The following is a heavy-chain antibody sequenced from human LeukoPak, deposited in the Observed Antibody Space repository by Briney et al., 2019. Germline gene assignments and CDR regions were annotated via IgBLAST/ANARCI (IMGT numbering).Heavy chain of an antibody. CDR2: ISSSSSYI. CDR1: GFTFSSYS. J-gene: IGHJ6*03. Sequence: GGSLTLSCAASGFTFSSYSMNWVRQAPGKGLEWVSSISSSSSYIYYADSVKGRFTISRDNAKNSLYLQMNSLRAEDTAVYYCASIPPFYYDLWSGVQYYMDVWGKGTTVTVSS. D-gene: IGHD3-3*01. CDR3: ASIPPFYYDLWSGVQYYMDV. V-gene: IGHV3-21*01.